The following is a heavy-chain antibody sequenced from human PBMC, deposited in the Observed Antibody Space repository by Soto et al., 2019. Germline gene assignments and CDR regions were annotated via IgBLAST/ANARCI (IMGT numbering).Heavy chain of an antibody. CDR3: ARDSFVHNALDF. V-gene: IGHV3-64*01. CDR2: ISINGVTT. CDR1: GFTFGIYT. Sequence: PGGSLRLSCVASGFTFGIYTIHWVRQAPGKGLEYVSSISINGVTTYYANSVKGRFIISGDNSKNTVYLQMGSLGAEDMAVYFCARDSFVHNALDFWGQGTMVTVSS. J-gene: IGHJ3*01.